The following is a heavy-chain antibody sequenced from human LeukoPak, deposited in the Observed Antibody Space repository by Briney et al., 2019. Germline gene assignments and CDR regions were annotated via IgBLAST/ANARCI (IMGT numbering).Heavy chain of an antibody. CDR2: ISGSGGST. Sequence: GGSLRLSCAASGFTFSSYVMSWVRQAPGKGLEWVSAISGSGGSTYYADSVKGRFTISRDNSKNTLYLQMNSLRAEDTSVYYCAKDWRRGYSYGFDYWGQGTLVTVSS. CDR3: AKDWRRGYSYGFDY. CDR1: GFTFSSYV. J-gene: IGHJ4*02. V-gene: IGHV3-23*01. D-gene: IGHD5-18*01.